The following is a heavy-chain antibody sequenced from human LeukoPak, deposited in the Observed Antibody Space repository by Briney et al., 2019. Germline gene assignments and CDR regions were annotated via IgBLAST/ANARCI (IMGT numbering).Heavy chain of an antibody. Sequence: GASVKVSCKVSGYSVMELSMHWVRPAPGEGLEWMGGFDPEDCETIYAQKFQGRVTMTEDTSTDTADMELSRLRSEDTAVYYCATPGPDWGDAFDIWGQGTMVTVPS. CDR2: FDPEDCET. V-gene: IGHV1-24*01. CDR1: GYSVMELS. CDR3: ATPGPDWGDAFDI. D-gene: IGHD3/OR15-3a*01. J-gene: IGHJ3*02.